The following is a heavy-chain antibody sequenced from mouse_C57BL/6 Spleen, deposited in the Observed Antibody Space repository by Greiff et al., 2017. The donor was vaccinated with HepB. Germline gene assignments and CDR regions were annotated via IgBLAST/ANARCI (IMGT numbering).Heavy chain of an antibody. CDR2: IDPEDGET. J-gene: IGHJ2*01. CDR3: ARRYYYGSSERAEDY. CDR1: GFNIKDYY. V-gene: IGHV14-2*01. D-gene: IGHD1-1*01. Sequence: EVKLMESGAELVKPGASVKLSCTASGFNIKDYYMHWVKQRTEQGLEWIGRIDPEDGETKYAPKFQGKATITADTSSNTAYLQLSSLTSEDTAVYYCARRYYYGSSERAEDYWGQGTTLTVSS.